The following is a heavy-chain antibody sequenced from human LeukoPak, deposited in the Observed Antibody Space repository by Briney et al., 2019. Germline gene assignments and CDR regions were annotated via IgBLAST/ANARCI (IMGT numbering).Heavy chain of an antibody. CDR3: ARVVRITIFGVVTYREDTAFDY. V-gene: IGHV4-39*01. Sequence: PSETLSLTCTVSGGSISSSSYYWGWIRQPPGKGLEWIGSIYYSGSTYYNPSLKSRVTISVDTSKNQFSLKLSSVTAADTAVYYCARVVRITIFGVVTYREDTAFDYWGQGTLVTVSS. D-gene: IGHD3-3*01. CDR1: GGSISSSSYY. J-gene: IGHJ4*02. CDR2: IYYSGST.